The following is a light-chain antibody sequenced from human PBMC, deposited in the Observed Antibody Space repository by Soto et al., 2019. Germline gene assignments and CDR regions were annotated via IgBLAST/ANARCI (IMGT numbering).Light chain of an antibody. Sequence: IVLTQSPGTLSLSPGERATLSCRASQSVSSAFFAWYQQKPGQPLRLLIYAAASRATGIPDRFSGSGSAKEFTLTISRLEPEDFAVYYCQRYGDSPPTFGRGTKVDIK. CDR2: AAA. V-gene: IGKV3-20*01. CDR3: QRYGDSPPT. J-gene: IGKJ2*01. CDR1: QSVSSAF.